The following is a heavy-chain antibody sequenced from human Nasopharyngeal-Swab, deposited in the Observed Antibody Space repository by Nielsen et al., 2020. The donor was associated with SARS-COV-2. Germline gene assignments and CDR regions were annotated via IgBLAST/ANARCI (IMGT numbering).Heavy chain of an antibody. D-gene: IGHD3-9*01. V-gene: IGHV3-23*01. J-gene: IGHJ3*02. CDR3: AKKLENILRYFDWLLDAFDI. Sequence: GESLKISCAASGFTFSSYSMSWVRQAPGKGLEWVSAISGSGGSTYYADFVKGRFTIYRDNSKNTLYLQMNSLRAEDTAVYYCAKKLENILRYFDWLLDAFDIWGQGTMVTVSS. CDR2: ISGSGGST. CDR1: GFTFSSYS.